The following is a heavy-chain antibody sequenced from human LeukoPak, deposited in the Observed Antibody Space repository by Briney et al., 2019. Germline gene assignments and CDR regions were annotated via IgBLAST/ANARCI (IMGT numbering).Heavy chain of an antibody. D-gene: IGHD3-3*01. V-gene: IGHV3-7*01. CDR2: IKQDGSEK. CDR3: ARVTFYDFWSGYRNNYFDY. Sequence: GGSLRLSCAASGFTFSSYWMGWVRQAPGKGLEWVANIKQDGSEKYYVDSVKGRFTISRDNAKNSLYLQMNSLRAEDTAVYYCARVTFYDFWSGYRNNYFDYWGQGTLVTVSS. CDR1: GFTFSSYW. J-gene: IGHJ4*02.